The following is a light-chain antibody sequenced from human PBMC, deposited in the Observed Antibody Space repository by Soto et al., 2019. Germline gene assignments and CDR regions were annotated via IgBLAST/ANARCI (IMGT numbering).Light chain of an antibody. CDR1: QSVGTY. CDR3: QQRSDWRYT. V-gene: IGKV3-11*01. J-gene: IGKJ2*01. CDR2: TAS. Sequence: EIVLTQSPATLSLSPGESATLSCRASQSVGTYLAWYQQKPDQTPRLVIYTASNRATGIPARFSGSGSGTDFTLTITSLEPEDFAVYYCQQRSDWRYTFGQGTKLDIK.